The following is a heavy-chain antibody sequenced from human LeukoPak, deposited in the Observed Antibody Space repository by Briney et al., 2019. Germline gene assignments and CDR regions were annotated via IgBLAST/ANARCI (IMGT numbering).Heavy chain of an antibody. CDR3: ARGPEWELRNYSYYMDV. J-gene: IGHJ6*03. D-gene: IGHD1-26*01. V-gene: IGHV1-8*01. Sequence: ASVKVSCKASGYTFTSYDINWVRQATGQGLEWMGWMNPNSGNTGYAQKFQGRVTMTRNTSISTAYMELSSLRSEDTAVYYCARGPEWELRNYSYYMDVWGKGTTVTISS. CDR1: GYTFTSYD. CDR2: MNPNSGNT.